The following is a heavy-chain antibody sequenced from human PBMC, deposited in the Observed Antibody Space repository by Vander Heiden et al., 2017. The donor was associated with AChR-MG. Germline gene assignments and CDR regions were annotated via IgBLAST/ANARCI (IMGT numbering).Heavy chain of an antibody. CDR1: GFIFTTYA. Sequence: VQLVESGGRVVPPGGSLRLSCAASGFIFTTYAMHWVRQAPGKGLEWVAVVSYDGSDKYYADSVKGRFTVSRDNSKDTLYLQMNSLRPEDTAMYYCARAPGFADYWGQGTLVTVSS. CDR3: ARAPGFADY. CDR2: VSYDGSDK. J-gene: IGHJ4*02. D-gene: IGHD3-3*01. V-gene: IGHV3-30-3*01.